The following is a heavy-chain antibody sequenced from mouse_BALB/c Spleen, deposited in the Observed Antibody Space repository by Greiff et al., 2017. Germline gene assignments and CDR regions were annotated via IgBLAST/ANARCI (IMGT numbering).Heavy chain of an antibody. Sequence: LQESGAELVRPGVSVKISCKGSGYTFTDYAMHWVKQSHAKSLEWIGVISTYYGDASYNQKFKGKATMTVDKSSSTAYMELARLTSEDSAIYYCARSFYGNYWYFDVWGAGTTVTVSS. CDR2: ISTYYGDA. CDR1: GYTFTDYA. J-gene: IGHJ1*01. CDR3: ARSFYGNYWYFDV. V-gene: IGHV1S137*01. D-gene: IGHD2-1*01.